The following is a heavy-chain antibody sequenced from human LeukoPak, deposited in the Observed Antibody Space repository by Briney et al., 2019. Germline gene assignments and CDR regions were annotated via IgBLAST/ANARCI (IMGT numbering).Heavy chain of an antibody. CDR2: ISGSVGST. D-gene: IGHD6-19*01. V-gene: IGHV3-23*01. Sequence: PGGSLRLSCAASGFTFTSNAMNWVRQAPGKGLEWVSAISGSVGSTYYADSVKGRFTISRDNSKNTLYLQMNSLRAEDTAVYYCAKDRGSIAVAGIDYWGQGTLVTVSS. CDR1: GFTFTSNA. CDR3: AKDRGSIAVAGIDY. J-gene: IGHJ4*02.